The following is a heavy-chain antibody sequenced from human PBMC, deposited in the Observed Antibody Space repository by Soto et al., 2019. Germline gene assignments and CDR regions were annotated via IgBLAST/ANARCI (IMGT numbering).Heavy chain of an antibody. D-gene: IGHD2-15*01. V-gene: IGHV1-69*12. CDR2: IIPIFGTA. CDR3: ARGYCSGGSCFNWFDP. J-gene: IGHJ5*02. Sequence: QVHLVQSGAEVKKPGSSVKVSCKASGGTFSSYAISWVRQAPGQGLEWMGGIIPIFGTANYAQKFQGRVTITADESTSTAYMELSSLRSEDTAVYYCARGYCSGGSCFNWFDPWGQGTLVTVSS. CDR1: GGTFSSYA.